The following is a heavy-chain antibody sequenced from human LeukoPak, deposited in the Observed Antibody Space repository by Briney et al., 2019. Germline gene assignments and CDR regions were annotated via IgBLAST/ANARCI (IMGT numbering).Heavy chain of an antibody. Sequence: SVKVSCXASGGTFSSYAISWVRRAPGQGLEWMGRIIPIFGTANYAQKFQDRVTITTDESTSTAYMELSSLRSEDTAVYYCASGIAAALAFVYWGPGTLVTVSS. CDR3: ASGIAAALAFVY. CDR2: IIPIFGTA. V-gene: IGHV1-69*05. J-gene: IGHJ4*02. D-gene: IGHD6-13*01. CDR1: GGTFSSYA.